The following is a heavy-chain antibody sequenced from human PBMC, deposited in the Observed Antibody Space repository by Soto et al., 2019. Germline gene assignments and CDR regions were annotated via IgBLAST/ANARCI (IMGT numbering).Heavy chain of an antibody. CDR2: IYYSGST. J-gene: IGHJ4*02. D-gene: IGHD3-10*01. V-gene: IGHV4-30-4*01. Sequence: PSETLSLTCTVSGVSISSGDYYWSWIRQPPGKGLEWIGYIYYSGSTYYNPSLKSRVTISVDTSKNQFSLKLSSVTAADPAVYYCASCEPGSYLGSRGWGKGTL. CDR1: GVSISSGDYY. CDR3: ASCEPGSYLGSRG.